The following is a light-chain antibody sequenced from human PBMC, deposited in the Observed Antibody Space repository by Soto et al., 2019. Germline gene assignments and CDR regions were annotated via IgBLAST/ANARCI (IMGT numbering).Light chain of an antibody. CDR2: EVS. J-gene: IGLJ1*01. CDR1: SSDVGGYTY. Sequence: QSALTQPASVSGSPGQSITISCTGTSSDVGGYTYVSWYQQHPGKAPKLMIYEVSNRPSGVSNRFSGSKSGNTASLTISGLQAEDEADYYCSSYTSSSTPVVLGTGTKLTVL. V-gene: IGLV2-14*01. CDR3: SSYTSSSTPVV.